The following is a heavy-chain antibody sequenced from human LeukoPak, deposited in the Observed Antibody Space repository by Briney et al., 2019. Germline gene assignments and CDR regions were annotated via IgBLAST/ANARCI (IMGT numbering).Heavy chain of an antibody. D-gene: IGHD1-26*01. CDR2: ISSDGNDK. Sequence: GGSLRLSCAASGVTFSSYGMHWVRQAPGKGLEWVALISSDGNDKLYGDSVKGRFTISRDDSKSTLYLQMNSLRAEDTAVYYCARAKGGFEWELPTPFDYWGQGTLVTVSS. CDR3: ARAKGGFEWELPTPFDY. V-gene: IGHV3-30*03. CDR1: GVTFSSYG. J-gene: IGHJ4*02.